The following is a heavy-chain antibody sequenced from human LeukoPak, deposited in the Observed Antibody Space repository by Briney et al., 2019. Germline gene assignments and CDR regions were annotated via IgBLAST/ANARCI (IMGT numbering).Heavy chain of an antibody. CDR2: INGSGTYI. CDR3: ARDSYYDFCSDYGTEAFDN. J-gene: IGHJ3*02. D-gene: IGHD3-3*01. CDR1: GFTYSYYN. V-gene: IGHV3-21*01. Sequence: AGSLRHSCVATGFTYSYYNMNWVRQAPGKGLEWVSSINGSGTYIYYADSLKGRFTISRDNAKNSLYLQMNSLRAEDTAVYYCARDSYYDFCSDYGTEAFDNWGQGTMVTVSS.